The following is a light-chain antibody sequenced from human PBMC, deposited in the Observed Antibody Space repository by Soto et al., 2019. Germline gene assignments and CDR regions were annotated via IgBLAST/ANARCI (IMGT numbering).Light chain of an antibody. CDR3: QTWGTGFQV. CDR2: LNNDGSH. V-gene: IGLV4-69*01. J-gene: IGLJ2*01. CDR1: SGHSSYA. Sequence: QSVLTQSPSASASLGASVKLTCTLSSGHSSYAIAWHQKQPGKGPRYLMDLNNDGSHTKGDGIPDRFSGSSSGAERYLIISSLQSEDEADYYFQTWGTGFQVFGGGTKVTVL.